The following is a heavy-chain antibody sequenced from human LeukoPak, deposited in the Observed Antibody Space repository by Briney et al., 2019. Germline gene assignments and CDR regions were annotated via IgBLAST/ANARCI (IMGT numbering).Heavy chain of an antibody. Sequence: GESLKISCKGSGYNFPYYYIAWVRQMPGKGLEWMGIIYPSDSDTRYSPPFQGQVTISADKSISTAYLQWNSLEASDSAIYYCARRGDSDFRIDWGQGTLVTVSS. J-gene: IGHJ4*02. CDR1: GYNFPYYY. CDR3: ARRGDSDFRID. CDR2: IYPSDSDT. D-gene: IGHD2-21*02. V-gene: IGHV5-51*01.